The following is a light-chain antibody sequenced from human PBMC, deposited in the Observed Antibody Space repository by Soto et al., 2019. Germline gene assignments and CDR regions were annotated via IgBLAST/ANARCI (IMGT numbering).Light chain of an antibody. CDR2: AAS. Sequence: DIQLTQSPSFLSASVGDRVTITCRASQDINSYLAWYQQKPGKAPKLLIYAASTVQSAVPSRFSGGGSGTEFTLTISSLQPEYFATYYCQQLSTYPRTFGQGTRVEF. V-gene: IGKV1-9*01. CDR1: QDINSY. J-gene: IGKJ1*01. CDR3: QQLSTYPRT.